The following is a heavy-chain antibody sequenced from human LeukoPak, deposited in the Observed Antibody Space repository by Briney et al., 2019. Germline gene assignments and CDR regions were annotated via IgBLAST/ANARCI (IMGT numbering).Heavy chain of an antibody. Sequence: SETLSLTCNVSGGSISSHYWSWIRQPPGKGLEWIGYIHNSGVTKYNPSLKSRVTTSVDTSKNQISLKLNSVIAADTAVYYCARVNLGQLLHWYFDLWGRGTLVTVSS. D-gene: IGHD4-23*01. CDR3: ARVNLGQLLHWYFDL. CDR2: IHNSGVT. CDR1: GGSISSHY. J-gene: IGHJ2*01. V-gene: IGHV4-59*11.